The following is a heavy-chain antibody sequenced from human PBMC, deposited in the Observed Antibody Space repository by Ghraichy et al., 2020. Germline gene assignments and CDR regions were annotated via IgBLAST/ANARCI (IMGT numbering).Heavy chain of an antibody. CDR3: ANYYYDSSGYYYTPPYNWFDP. CDR1: GGSISSSSYY. Sequence: SETLSLTCTVSGGSISSSSYYWGWIRQPPGKGLEWIGSIYYSGSTYYNPSLKSRVTISVDTSKNQFSLKLSSVTAADTAVYYCANYYYDSSGYYYTPPYNWFDPWGQRTLVTVSS. D-gene: IGHD3-22*01. CDR2: IYYSGST. V-gene: IGHV4-39*01. J-gene: IGHJ5*02.